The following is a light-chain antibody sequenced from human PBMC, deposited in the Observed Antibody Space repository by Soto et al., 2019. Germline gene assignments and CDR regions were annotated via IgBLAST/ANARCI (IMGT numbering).Light chain of an antibody. V-gene: IGLV2-14*01. Sequence: GVSDRFSGSKSGNTASLTISGLHTEDEADYYCSSSTSISTYVFGTGTKLTVL. CDR3: SSSTSISTYV. J-gene: IGLJ1*01.